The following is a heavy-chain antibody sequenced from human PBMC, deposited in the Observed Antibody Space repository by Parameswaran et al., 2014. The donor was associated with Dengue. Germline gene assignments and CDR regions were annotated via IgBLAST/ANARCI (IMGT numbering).Heavy chain of an antibody. CDR2: IKNKIDGETT. CDR3: TTVYYDSSGDYHDY. V-gene: IGHV3-15*07. J-gene: IGHJ4*02. Sequence: VRQAPGKGLEWVGHIKNKIDGETTDYRAPVKGRFTISRDDSKNTLYLQMNSLKTEDTAVYYCTTVYYDSSGDYHDYWGQGTLVTVSS. D-gene: IGHD3-22*01.